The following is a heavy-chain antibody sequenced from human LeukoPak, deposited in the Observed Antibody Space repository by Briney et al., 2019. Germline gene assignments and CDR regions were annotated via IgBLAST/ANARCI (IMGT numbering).Heavy chain of an antibody. CDR3: ARLGYGGSYYYGMDV. J-gene: IGHJ6*02. V-gene: IGHV4-34*01. CDR2: INHSGST. CDR1: GGSFSGYY. Sequence: SETLSLTCAVYGGSFSGYYWSWIRQPPGKGLEWIGEINHSGSTNYNPSLKSRVTISVDTSKNQFSLKLSSVTAADTAVYYCARLGYGGSYYYGMDVWGQGTTVTVSS. D-gene: IGHD5-12*01.